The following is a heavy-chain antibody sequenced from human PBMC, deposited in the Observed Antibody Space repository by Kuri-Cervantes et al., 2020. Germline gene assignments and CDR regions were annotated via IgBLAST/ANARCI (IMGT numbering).Heavy chain of an antibody. D-gene: IGHD6-13*01. Sequence: GGSLRLSCAASGFTFSSYGMHWVRQAPGKGLEWVAVISYDGSNKYYADSVKGRFTISRDNSKNTLYLQMNSLRAEDTAVYYCARAPDWSSSSWFDSAAYYFDYWGQGTLVTVSS. CDR3: ARAPDWSSSSWFDSAAYYFDY. V-gene: IGHV3-30*03. J-gene: IGHJ4*02. CDR2: ISYDGSNK. CDR1: GFTFSSYG.